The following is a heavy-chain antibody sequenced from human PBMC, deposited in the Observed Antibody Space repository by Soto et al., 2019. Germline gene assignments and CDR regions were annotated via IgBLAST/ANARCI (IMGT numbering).Heavy chain of an antibody. V-gene: IGHV3-23*01. J-gene: IGHJ4*02. CDR2: ISGSGGST. CDR3: AKERHPLKWLVVRNYFDY. CDR1: GFTFSSYA. D-gene: IGHD6-19*01. Sequence: GSLRLSCAASGFTFSSYAMSWVRQAPGKGLEWVSAISGSGGSTYYADSVKGRFTISRDNSKNTLYLQMNSLRAEDTAVYYCAKERHPLKWLVVRNYFDYWGQGTLVTVSS.